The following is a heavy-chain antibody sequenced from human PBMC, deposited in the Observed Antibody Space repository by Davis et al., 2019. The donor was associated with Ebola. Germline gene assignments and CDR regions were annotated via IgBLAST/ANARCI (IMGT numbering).Heavy chain of an antibody. CDR1: GFTFSSYG. V-gene: IGHV3-33*01. J-gene: IGHJ6*02. D-gene: IGHD6-19*01. Sequence: PGGSLRLSCAASGFTFSSYGMHWVRQAPGKGLEWVAVIWYDGSNKYYADSVKGRFTISRDNSKNPLYLQMNSLRVEDTAVYNCARETVAGNYYYYGMDVWGQGTTVTVPS. CDR3: ARETVAGNYYYYGMDV. CDR2: IWYDGSNK.